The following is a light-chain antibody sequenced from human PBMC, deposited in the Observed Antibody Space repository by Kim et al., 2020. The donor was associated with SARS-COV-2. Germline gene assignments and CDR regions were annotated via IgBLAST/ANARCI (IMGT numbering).Light chain of an antibody. CDR1: QSVDKNY. CDR2: GAS. CDR3: HQYSSSPYT. Sequence: EVVLTQSPGTLSLSPGQRATLSCRASQSVDKNYLTWYQQRPGQTPRLLIYGASNRATGTPDRFSGSGSGTDFALAISSLEPEDFAVYYCHQYSSSPYTFGQGTKLEI. J-gene: IGKJ2*01. V-gene: IGKV3-20*01.